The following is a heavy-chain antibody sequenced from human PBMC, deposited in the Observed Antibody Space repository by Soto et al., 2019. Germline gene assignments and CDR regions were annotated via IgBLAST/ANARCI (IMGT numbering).Heavy chain of an antibody. Sequence: ASGKGSCKATGYTFTGYYMHWVRQAPGQGLEWMGWINPNSGGTNYAQKFQGRVTMTRDTSISTAYMELSRLRSDDTAVYYCARDKYYYDSSGYWYYDYWGQGPLVTVSS. J-gene: IGHJ4*02. D-gene: IGHD3-22*01. CDR2: INPNSGGT. CDR3: ARDKYYYDSSGYWYYDY. V-gene: IGHV1-2*02. CDR1: GYTFTGYY.